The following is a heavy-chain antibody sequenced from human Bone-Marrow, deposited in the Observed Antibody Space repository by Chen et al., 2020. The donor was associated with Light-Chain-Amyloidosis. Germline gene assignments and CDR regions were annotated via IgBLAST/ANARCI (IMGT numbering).Heavy chain of an antibody. V-gene: IGHV4-39*01. J-gene: IGHJ4*02. Sequence: QLQLQESGPGLVKPSETLSLTCTVSGASISSSGYYWDWIRQPPGIGLEWIGSLYYNGYTFYNSSLGNRVTISADTSRNPFSLTLTSVPAADTSVYYCGRRASRTTTVGPSAYEYWGQGILVTVSS. CDR2: LYYNGYT. D-gene: IGHD4-17*01. CDR3: GRRASRTTTVGPSAYEY. CDR1: GASISSSGYY.